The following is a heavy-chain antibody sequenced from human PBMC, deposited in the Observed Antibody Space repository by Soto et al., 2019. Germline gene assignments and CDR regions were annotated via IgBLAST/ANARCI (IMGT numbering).Heavy chain of an antibody. J-gene: IGHJ4*02. V-gene: IGHV3-23*01. CDR3: AKSRYSDSSGDFYDY. CDR2: IGGSGRTT. D-gene: IGHD3-22*01. Sequence: EVQLLESGGGLVQPGGSLSLSCAASAFTFNNYAMSWVRQAPGKGLEWVSGIGGSGRTTYYADSVKGRFTSSRDNSNNTLFLQMNSLRAEDTAAYYCAKSRYSDSSGDFYDYWGQGTLVTVSS. CDR1: AFTFNNYA.